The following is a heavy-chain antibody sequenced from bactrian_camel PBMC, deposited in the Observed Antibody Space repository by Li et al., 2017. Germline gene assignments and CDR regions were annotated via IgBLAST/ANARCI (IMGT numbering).Heavy chain of an antibody. J-gene: IGHJ4*01. CDR2: IYIDDGST. D-gene: IGHD1*01. Sequence: VQLVESGGGSVQAGGSLRLSCAASGYTDSRKCMGWFRQAPGKEREGVARIYIDDGSTYYSDSVKGRFTISQDNAKNTVYLQMNSLKPEDTAVYYCAASLERRCEFQSILDFPYRGQGTQVTVS. CDR1: GYTDSRKC. CDR3: AASLERRCEFQSILDFPY. V-gene: IGHV3S40*01.